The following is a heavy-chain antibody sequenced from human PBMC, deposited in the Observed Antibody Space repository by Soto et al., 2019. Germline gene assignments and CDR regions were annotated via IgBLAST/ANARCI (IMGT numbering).Heavy chain of an antibody. J-gene: IGHJ6*02. Sequence: ASVKVSCKASGYTFTSYGISWVRQAPGQGLEWMGWISAYNANTNYAQKLQGRVTMTTDTSTSTAYMELRSLRSDDTAVYYCARDDIVLVPGAALPYYSGMDVWG. CDR1: GYTFTSYG. CDR3: ARDDIVLVPGAALPYYSGMDV. V-gene: IGHV1-18*01. CDR2: ISAYNANT. D-gene: IGHD2-2*01.